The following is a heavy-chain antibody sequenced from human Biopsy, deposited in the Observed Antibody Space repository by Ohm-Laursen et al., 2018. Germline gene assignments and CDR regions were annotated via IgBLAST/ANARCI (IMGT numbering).Heavy chain of an antibody. CDR3: ARGMAVAVTLYYFDY. CDR1: GYTLAGFG. CDR2: ISANSGNT. J-gene: IGHJ4*02. Sequence: ASVKVSCKASGYTLAGFGVGWARQAPGQGLEWMGWISANSGNTNYAQKFQGRVTMTADTSTSTAYMELRSLTSDDTAIYYCARGMAVAVTLYYFDYWGQGSLLTVSS. V-gene: IGHV1-18*01. D-gene: IGHD6-19*01.